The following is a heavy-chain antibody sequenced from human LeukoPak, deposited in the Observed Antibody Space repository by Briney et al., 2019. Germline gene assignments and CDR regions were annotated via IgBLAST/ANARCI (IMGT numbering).Heavy chain of an antibody. V-gene: IGHV4-59*01. Sequence: SETLSLTCTVSGGSISSYYWSWIRQPPGKGLEWIGYIYYSGSTNYNPSLKSRVTISVDTSKNQFSLKLSSVTAADTAVYHCARGQQNWDRLLWFGEFSYYYMDVWGKGTTVTISS. CDR3: ARGQQNWDRLLWFGEFSYYYMDV. D-gene: IGHD3-10*01. CDR2: IYYSGST. CDR1: GGSISSYY. J-gene: IGHJ6*03.